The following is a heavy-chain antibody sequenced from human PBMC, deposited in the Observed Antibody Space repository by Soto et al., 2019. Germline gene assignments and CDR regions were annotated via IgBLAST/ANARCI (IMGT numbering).Heavy chain of an antibody. J-gene: IGHJ6*03. V-gene: IGHV3-48*01. CDR2: ISSSSSTI. CDR1: GFTFSSYS. D-gene: IGHD6-13*01. CDR3: ARVGELAAAGHYYYYYYMDV. Sequence: HPGGSLRLSCAASGFTFSSYSMNWVCQAPGKGLEWVSYISSSSSTIYYADSVKGRFTISRDNAKNSLYLQMNSLRAEDTAVYYCARVGELAAAGHYYYYYYMDVWGKGTTVTVSS.